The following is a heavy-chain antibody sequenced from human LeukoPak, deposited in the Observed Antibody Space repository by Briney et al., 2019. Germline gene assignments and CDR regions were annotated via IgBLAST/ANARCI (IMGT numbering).Heavy chain of an antibody. Sequence: ASVKVSCKASGYTFTSYGISWVRQAPGQGLEWMGWISAYNGNTNYAQKLQGRVTMTTDTSTSTAYMELRSLRSDDTGVYYCAREGSSSSWYGRDYWGQGTLVTVSS. D-gene: IGHD6-13*01. CDR3: AREGSSSSWYGRDY. CDR2: ISAYNGNT. CDR1: GYTFTSYG. J-gene: IGHJ4*02. V-gene: IGHV1-18*01.